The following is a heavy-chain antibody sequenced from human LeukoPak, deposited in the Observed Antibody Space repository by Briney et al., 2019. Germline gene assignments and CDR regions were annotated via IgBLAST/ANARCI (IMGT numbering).Heavy chain of an antibody. CDR1: GFTFSSYS. CDR2: ISSASTYI. V-gene: IGHV3-21*01. CDR3: ARLVWDTTMADGDIDS. Sequence: GGSLRLSCAASGFTFSSYSMNWVRQAPGKGLEWVSPISSASTYIYYADSVKGRFTISRDNAKDSLYLQMNSLRAEDTAMYYCARLVWDTTMADGDIDSWGQGTLLIVSS. J-gene: IGHJ4*02. D-gene: IGHD5-18*01.